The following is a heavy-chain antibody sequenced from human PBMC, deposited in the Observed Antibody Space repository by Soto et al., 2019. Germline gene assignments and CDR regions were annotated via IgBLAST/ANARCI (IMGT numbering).Heavy chain of an antibody. J-gene: IGHJ6*02. V-gene: IGHV1-69*13. CDR2: IIPIFGTA. D-gene: IGHD6-13*01. CDR1: GGTFSSYA. Sequence: GASVKVSCKASGGTFSSYAISWVRQAPGQGLEWMGGIIPIFGTANYAQKFQGRVTITADESTSTAYMELSSLRSEDTAVYYCARDWFVGSSYYYYYGMAVWVQGTTVTVSS. CDR3: ARDWFVGSSYYYYYGMAV.